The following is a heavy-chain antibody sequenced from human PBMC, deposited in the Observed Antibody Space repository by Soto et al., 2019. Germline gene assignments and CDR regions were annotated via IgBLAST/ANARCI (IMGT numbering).Heavy chain of an antibody. D-gene: IGHD5-18*01. CDR2: IDYSGST. CDR3: AMVATAMVDY. CDR1: GGSVSSGSHY. V-gene: IGHV4-61*01. Sequence: QVQLQESGPGLVKPSETLSLTCTVSGGSVSSGSHYWSWIRQPPGKGLEWIGYIDYSGSTNYNPSHKSRTTLSVDTSKNQFSLKLSSVTAADTAVYYCAMVATAMVDYWGQGTLVTVSS. J-gene: IGHJ4*02.